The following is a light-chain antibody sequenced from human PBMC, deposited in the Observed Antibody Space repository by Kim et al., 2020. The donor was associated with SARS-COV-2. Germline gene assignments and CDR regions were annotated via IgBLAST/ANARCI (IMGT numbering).Light chain of an antibody. CDR2: EVT. CDR3: TSYTDSATYLL. J-gene: IGLJ2*01. CDR1: SRDVVRYNR. Sequence: QSFTTSCTGTSRDVVRYNRVSWYQQPPGTAPRLIIYEVTSRPSGVPVRFSGSKSGNTASLTISGLQAEDEADYFCTSYTDSATYLLFGGGTQLTVL. V-gene: IGLV2-18*02.